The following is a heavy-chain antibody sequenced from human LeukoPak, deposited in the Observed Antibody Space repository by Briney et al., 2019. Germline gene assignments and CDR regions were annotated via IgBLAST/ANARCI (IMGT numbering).Heavy chain of an antibody. J-gene: IGHJ4*02. D-gene: IGHD1-26*01. CDR2: IYSGAGT. CDR3: ARVGSGNYYKYFEH. CDR1: GFTVSGTY. Sequence: GGSLRLSCAASGFTVSGTYMSWVRQAPGKGLEWVSVIYSGAGTYYADSVKGRFTISRDNSKNTLHLQMNSLRAEDTAVYYCARVGSGNYYKYFEHWGQGTLVIVSS. V-gene: IGHV3-53*01.